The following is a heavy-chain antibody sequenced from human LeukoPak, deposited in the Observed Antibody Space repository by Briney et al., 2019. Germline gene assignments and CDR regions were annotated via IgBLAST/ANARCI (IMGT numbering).Heavy chain of an antibody. J-gene: IGHJ4*02. V-gene: IGHV3-30-3*01. D-gene: IGHD4/OR15-4a*01. CDR3: AKESGALGAPLYDY. CDR2: ISYDGSNK. CDR1: GFTFSSYA. Sequence: GGSLRLSCAASGFTFSSYAMHWVRQAPGKGLEWVAVISYDGSNKYYADSVKGRFTISRDNSQNTLYLQMNSLRAEDTAVYYCAKESGALGAPLYDYWGQGILVTGSS.